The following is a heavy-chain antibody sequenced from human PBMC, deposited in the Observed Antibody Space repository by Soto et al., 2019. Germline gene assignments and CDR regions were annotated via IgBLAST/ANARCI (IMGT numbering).Heavy chain of an antibody. Sequence: PSETLSLTCTVSGGSISSGGYYWSWIRQHPGKGLEWIGRISYSGSTYYNPSLKSRVTISVDTSKNQFSLKLSSVTAADTAVYYCASGTRLGEYCSSTSCYGMWFDPWGQGTLVTVSS. CDR1: GGSISSGGYY. D-gene: IGHD2-2*01. CDR3: ASGTRLGEYCSSTSCYGMWFDP. V-gene: IGHV4-39*01. CDR2: ISYSGST. J-gene: IGHJ5*02.